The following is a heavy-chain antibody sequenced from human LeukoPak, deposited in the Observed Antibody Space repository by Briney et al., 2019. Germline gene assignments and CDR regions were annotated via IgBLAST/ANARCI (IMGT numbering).Heavy chain of an antibody. J-gene: IGHJ5*02. D-gene: IGHD2-2*01. CDR1: GDSISSGGFY. CDR2: IYSTGTS. CDR3: ARDRPDSTSPTTVGRFDP. Sequence: SQTLSLTCSVSGDSISSGGFYWHWIRQHPEKGLEWIGYIYSTGTSYYNPSLTSRLTMSLDTSKNQFSLKVTSVTAADTAVYFCARDRPDSTSPTTVGRFDPWGQGTLVTVSS. V-gene: IGHV4-31*03.